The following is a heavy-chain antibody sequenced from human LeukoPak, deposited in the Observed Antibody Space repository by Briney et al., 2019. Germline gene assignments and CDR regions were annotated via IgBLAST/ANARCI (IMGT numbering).Heavy chain of an antibody. CDR1: GGTFSSYA. D-gene: IGHD2-15*01. V-gene: IGHV1-69*01. CDR3: ARDRSVVVVAATIGDYYYGMDV. Sequence: GSSVKVSCKASGGTFSSYAISWVRQAPGQGLEWMGGIIPIFGTANYAQKFQGRVTITADESTSTAYMELSSLRSEDTAVYYCARDRSVVVVAATIGDYYYGMDVWDQGTTVTVSS. J-gene: IGHJ6*02. CDR2: IIPIFGTA.